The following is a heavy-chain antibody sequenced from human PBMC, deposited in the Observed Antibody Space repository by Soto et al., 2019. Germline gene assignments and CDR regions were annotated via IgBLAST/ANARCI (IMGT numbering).Heavy chain of an antibody. CDR1: GGSISSYY. D-gene: IGHD2-15*01. J-gene: IGHJ6*02. CDR2: ISDSGST. Sequence: QVQLQESGPGLVKPSETLSLTCTVSGGSISSYYWSWIRQPPGKGLEWIGYISDSGSTNYNPSLKSRVTISVDTSNNQFSLQLSSVTAADTAVYYCARRIKYYYALDVWGQGTTVTVSS. CDR3: ARRIKYYYALDV. V-gene: IGHV4-59*08.